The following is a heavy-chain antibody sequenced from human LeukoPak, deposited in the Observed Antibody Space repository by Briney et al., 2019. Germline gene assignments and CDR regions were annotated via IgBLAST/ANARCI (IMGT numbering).Heavy chain of an antibody. CDR1: GYSFIIYY. V-gene: IGHV1-46*01. CDR3: ARDKKVGAGNVFDF. CDR2: INPSGGFT. Sequence: GASVTVSCKASGYSFIIYYVQWVRQAPGQGLEWMGVINPSGGFTKYAQKFQGRVTMTRDTSTSTVYMELSSLRSDDTAVYYCARDKKVGAGNVFDFWGHGTMVTVSS. D-gene: IGHD1-26*01. J-gene: IGHJ3*01.